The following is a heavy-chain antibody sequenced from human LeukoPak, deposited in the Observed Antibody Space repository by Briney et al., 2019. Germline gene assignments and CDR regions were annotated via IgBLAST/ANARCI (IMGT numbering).Heavy chain of an antibody. J-gene: IGHJ3*02. Sequence: GGTLRLSCAASGFTFSSYGMSWVRQAPGKGLEWGSAISGSGGSTYYADSVKGRFTISRDNSKNTLYLQMNSLRAEDTAVYYCAKASHAFDIWGQGTMVTVSS. CDR1: GFTFSSYG. V-gene: IGHV3-23*01. CDR2: ISGSGGST. CDR3: AKASHAFDI.